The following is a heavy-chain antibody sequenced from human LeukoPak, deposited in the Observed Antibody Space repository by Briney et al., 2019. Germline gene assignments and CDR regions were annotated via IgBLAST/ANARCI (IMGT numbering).Heavy chain of an antibody. D-gene: IGHD3-22*01. V-gene: IGHV3-23*01. Sequence: PGGSLRLSCAASGFTFSSYAMSWVRQAPGKGLEWVSAISGSGGSTYYADSVKGRFTISRDNPKNTLYLQMNSLRAEDTAVYYCAKDSPAYYYDSSGYYYFDYWGQGTLVTVSS. J-gene: IGHJ4*02. CDR1: GFTFSSYA. CDR2: ISGSGGST. CDR3: AKDSPAYYYDSSGYYYFDY.